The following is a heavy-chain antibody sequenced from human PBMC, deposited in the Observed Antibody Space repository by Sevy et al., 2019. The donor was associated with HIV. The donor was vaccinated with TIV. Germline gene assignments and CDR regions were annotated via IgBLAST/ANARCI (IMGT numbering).Heavy chain of an antibody. J-gene: IGHJ4*02. D-gene: IGHD3-3*01. CDR1: GFTFSSYA. V-gene: IGHV3-30-3*01. Sequence: GGSLRLSCAASGFTFSSYAMHWVRQAPGKGLEWVAVISYDGSNKYYADSVKGRFTISRDNSKNTLYLQMNSLRAEDTAVYYCARDTRKLRFLELAYWGQGTLVTVPS. CDR2: ISYDGSNK. CDR3: ARDTRKLRFLELAY.